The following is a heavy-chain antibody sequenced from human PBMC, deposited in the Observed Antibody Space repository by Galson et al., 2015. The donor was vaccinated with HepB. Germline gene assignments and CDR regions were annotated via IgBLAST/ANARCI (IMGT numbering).Heavy chain of an antibody. CDR1: GYTFTSYY. D-gene: IGHD3-3*01. CDR3: ASGPRGDYDFWSGYYTLDY. V-gene: IGHV1-46*01. CDR2: INPSGGST. Sequence: SVKVSCKASGYTFTSYYMHWVRQAPGQGLEWMGIINPSGGSTSYAQKFQGRVTMTRDTSTSTVYMELSSLRSEDTAVYYCASGPRGDYDFWSGYYTLDYWGQGTLVTVSS. J-gene: IGHJ4*02.